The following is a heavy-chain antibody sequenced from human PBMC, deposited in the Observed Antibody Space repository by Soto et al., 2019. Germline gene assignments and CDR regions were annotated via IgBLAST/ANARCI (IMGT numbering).Heavy chain of an antibody. Sequence: SETLSLTCTVSGGSISSGDYYWRWIRQPPGKGLEWIGYIYYSGSTYYNPSLKSRVTISVDTSKNQFSLKLSSVTAADTAVYYCSSRKSSPYFDYWGQGTLVTVSS. D-gene: IGHD3-10*01. J-gene: IGHJ4*02. CDR3: SSRKSSPYFDY. CDR2: IYYSGST. CDR1: GGSISSGDYY. V-gene: IGHV4-30-4*01.